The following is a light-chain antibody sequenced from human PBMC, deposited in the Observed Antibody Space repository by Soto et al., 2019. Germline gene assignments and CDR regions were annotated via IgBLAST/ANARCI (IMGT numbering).Light chain of an antibody. CDR2: EVS. V-gene: IGLV2-14*01. CDR1: SSDVGGYNY. CDR3: CSYTTSSTLV. Sequence: QSVLTQPASVSGSPGQSITISCTGTSSDVGGYNYVSWYQQHPGKAPKLMIFEVSNRPSGVSHRFSGSKSGNTASLTISGLLAEDEADYYCCSYTTSSTLVFGTGTKLTVL. J-gene: IGLJ1*01.